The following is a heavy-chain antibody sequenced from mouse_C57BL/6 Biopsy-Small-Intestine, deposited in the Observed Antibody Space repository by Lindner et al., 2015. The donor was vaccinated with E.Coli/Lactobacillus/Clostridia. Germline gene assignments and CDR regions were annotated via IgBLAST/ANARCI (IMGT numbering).Heavy chain of an antibody. J-gene: IGHJ4*01. CDR1: GGTFSGYS. V-gene: IGHV1-81*01. D-gene: IGHD6-2*01. CDR2: IIPIFGRS. CDR3: ARGPRTWEAAAGLMY. Sequence: SVKVSCKASGGTFSGYSISWVRQAPGQGLEWMGGIIPIFGRSNYAQKLQGRVTIMADESMNTAYMELSNLRSEDTAVYYCARGPRTWEAAAGLMYWGQGTLVTVSS.